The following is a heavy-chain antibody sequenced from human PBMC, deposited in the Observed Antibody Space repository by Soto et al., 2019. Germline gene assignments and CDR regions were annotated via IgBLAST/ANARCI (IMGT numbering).Heavy chain of an antibody. CDR3: AKDYCSGRSCYSNWFDP. CDR1: GFTFSSYA. V-gene: IGHV3-23*01. CDR2: ISGSGGST. Sequence: GGSLRLSCAASGFTFSSYAMSWVRQAPGKGLEWVTAISGSGGSTYYADSVKGRFTISRDNSKNTLYLQMNSLRAEDTVVYYCAKDYCSGRSCYSNWFDPWGRGTLVTVSS. J-gene: IGHJ5*02. D-gene: IGHD2-15*01.